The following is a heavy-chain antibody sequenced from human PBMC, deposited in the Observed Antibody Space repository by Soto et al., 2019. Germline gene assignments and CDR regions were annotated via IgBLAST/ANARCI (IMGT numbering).Heavy chain of an antibody. D-gene: IGHD7-27*01. V-gene: IGHV3-30*03. CDR2: ISYDGSNK. CDR3: ARDGRELGHDY. Sequence: QVQLVESGGGVVQPGRSLRLSCRASGFTFSNYGMHWVRQAPGKGLEWVAVISYDGSNKYYADSVKGRFTISRDNSKNTLYLQMNSLRAEDTAVYYCARDGRELGHDYWGQGTLVTVSS. J-gene: IGHJ4*02. CDR1: GFTFSNYG.